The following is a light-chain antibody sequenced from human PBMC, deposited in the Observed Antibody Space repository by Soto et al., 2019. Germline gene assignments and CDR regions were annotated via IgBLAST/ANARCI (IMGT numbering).Light chain of an antibody. Sequence: DIQMTQSPSSVPASVGDRVTITCRASQGISTRLDWYQQKPGKAPKLLIYAASNLQSGVPSRFSGSGSGTDFTLTISSLQPVDFATYYCQQTDSFPLTFGQGTRLEIK. CDR1: QGISTR. CDR3: QQTDSFPLT. J-gene: IGKJ5*01. CDR2: AAS. V-gene: IGKV1-12*01.